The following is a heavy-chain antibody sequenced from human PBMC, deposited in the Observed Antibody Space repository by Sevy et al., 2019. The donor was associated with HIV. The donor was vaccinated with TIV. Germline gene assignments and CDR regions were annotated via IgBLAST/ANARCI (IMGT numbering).Heavy chain of an antibody. CDR3: ARVRGEGVRGVIHYYYMDV. CDR2: IYSGGRP. J-gene: IGHJ6*03. V-gene: IGHV3-53*01. D-gene: IGHD3-10*01. CDR1: GLPVGSNY. Sequence: GGSLRLSCAASGLPVGSNYMSWVRQAPGKGLEWASVIYSGGRPSYADSVRARYTISRENSKNTLYLKMNSLRAEDTAVYYCARVRGEGVRGVIHYYYMDVWGKGTTVTVSS.